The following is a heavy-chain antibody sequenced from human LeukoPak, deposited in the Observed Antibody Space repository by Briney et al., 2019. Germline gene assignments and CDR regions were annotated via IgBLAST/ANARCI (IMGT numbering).Heavy chain of an antibody. CDR1: GYSFTTYW. CDR2: IYPGDSDT. CDR3: ARRQGCSSSSCPPDS. D-gene: IGHD2-15*01. J-gene: IGHJ4*02. Sequence: GESLKISCRGSGYSFTTYWIGWVRQMPGKGLEWMGIIYPGDSDTRYGPSFQGQVTMSADKSTNTAYLQWSSLKASDTAMYYCARRQGCSSSSCPPDSWGQGTLVTVSS. V-gene: IGHV5-51*01.